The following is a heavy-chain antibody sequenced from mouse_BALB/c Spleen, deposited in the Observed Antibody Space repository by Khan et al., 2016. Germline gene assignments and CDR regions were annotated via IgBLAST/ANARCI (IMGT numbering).Heavy chain of an antibody. V-gene: IGHV5-4*02. CDR3: ARSYGNYVDFDF. D-gene: IGHD2-1*01. Sequence: EVELVESGGGLVKPGGSLKLSCAASGFTFSDYYMYWVRQTPEKRLEWVGTICDGGAYTYYPDSVKGRSTLTRDNAKNNLYLQMSSLKSEDTAIYFCARSYGNYVDFDFWGAGASVTVSS. J-gene: IGHJ1*01. CDR1: GFTFSDYY. CDR2: ICDGGAYT.